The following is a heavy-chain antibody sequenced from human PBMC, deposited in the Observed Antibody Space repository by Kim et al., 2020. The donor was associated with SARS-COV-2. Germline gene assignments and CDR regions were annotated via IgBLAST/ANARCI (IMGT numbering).Heavy chain of an antibody. D-gene: IGHD3-16*01. CDR2: ISYDGSNK. CDR1: GFTFSSYA. V-gene: IGHV3-30*04. J-gene: IGHJ4*02. CDR3: ARDWGLGFDY. Sequence: GGSLRLSCAASGFTFSSYAMHWVRQAPGKGLEWVAVISYDGSNKYYADSVKGRFTISRDNSKNTLYLQMNSLRAEDTAVYYCARDWGLGFDYWGQGTLVTVSS.